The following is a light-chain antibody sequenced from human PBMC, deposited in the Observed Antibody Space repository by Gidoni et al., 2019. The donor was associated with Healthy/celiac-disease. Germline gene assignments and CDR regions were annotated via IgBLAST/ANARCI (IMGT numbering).Light chain of an antibody. Sequence: DIQMTQSPSTLSASVGDRVTITCRASQSISSWLAWYQQKPGKAPKLLIYKASSLEGGVPSRFSGSGSGTEFTLTISSLQPDDFATYYCQQYNSYSPDRTFGQGTKVEIK. CDR1: QSISSW. J-gene: IGKJ1*01. V-gene: IGKV1-5*03. CDR2: KAS. CDR3: QQYNSYSPDRT.